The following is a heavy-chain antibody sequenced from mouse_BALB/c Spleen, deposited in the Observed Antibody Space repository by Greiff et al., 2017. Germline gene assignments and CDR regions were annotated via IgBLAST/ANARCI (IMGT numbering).Heavy chain of an antibody. V-gene: IGHV5-6*01. J-gene: IGHJ3*01. CDR3: AVGDWFAY. CDR1: GFTFSSYG. Sequence: EVKLVESGGDLVKPGGSLKLSCAASGFTFSSYGMSWVRQTPDKRLEWVATISSGGSYTYYPDSVKGRFTISRDKAKNTLYLQMSSLKSEDTAMYYCAVGDWFAYWGQGTLVTVAA. CDR2: ISSGGSYT.